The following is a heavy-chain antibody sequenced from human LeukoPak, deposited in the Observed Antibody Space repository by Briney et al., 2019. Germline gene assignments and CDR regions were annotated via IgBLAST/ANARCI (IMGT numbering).Heavy chain of an antibody. Sequence: GGSLRLSCAASGFTFSSNYMSWVRQAPGKGLEWVAVIYSGGSTYYSDSVTGRCTISRDNSKNTLYLQMNSLRAEPTAVYYCARANYDSWAYWGQGTLVTVSS. J-gene: IGHJ1*01. CDR3: ARANYDSWAY. CDR1: GFTFSSNY. V-gene: IGHV3-66*02. CDR2: IYSGGST. D-gene: IGHD4/OR15-4a*01.